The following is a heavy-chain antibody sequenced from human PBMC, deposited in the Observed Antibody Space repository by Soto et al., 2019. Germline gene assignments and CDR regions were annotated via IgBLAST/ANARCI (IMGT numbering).Heavy chain of an antibody. CDR1: GGSLSSSNW. Sequence: QVQLQESGPGLVKPSGTLSLTCAVSGGSLSSSNWWSWVREPPGKGLEWIGEIYHSGSTNYNPSLKSRVTISGDKSKNQLSVKLSSVTAADTAVYYWTRVGPRDATSAYCGQGTLLTFSS. D-gene: IGHD1-1*01. CDR3: TRVGPRDATSAY. J-gene: IGHJ4*02. V-gene: IGHV4-4*02. CDR2: IYHSGST.